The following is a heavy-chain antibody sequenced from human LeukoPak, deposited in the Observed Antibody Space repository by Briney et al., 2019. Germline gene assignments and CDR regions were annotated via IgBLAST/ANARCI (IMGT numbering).Heavy chain of an antibody. Sequence: SEAVPVTCTGTGCTIITYHWSWIRQPPGKERAWIGYIYYSGSTNYSPSLESRVTISVDTTKNQFSLKLSSVTAEDTVFYYWARGMATVYFNYWGQGTLVTVSS. V-gene: IGHV4-59*01. CDR1: GCTIITYH. CDR2: IYYSGST. J-gene: IGHJ4*02. CDR3: ARGMATVYFNY. D-gene: IGHD5-24*01.